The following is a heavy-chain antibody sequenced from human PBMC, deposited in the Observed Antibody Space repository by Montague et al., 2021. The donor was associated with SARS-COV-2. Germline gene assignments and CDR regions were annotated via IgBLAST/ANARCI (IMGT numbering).Heavy chain of an antibody. J-gene: IGHJ2*01. CDR3: ARERSYLYWYFDL. V-gene: IGHV4-4*07. CDR1: AGSIRDYN. Sequence: SETLSLTCAVSAGSIRDYNWSWIRQPAGKGLEWSGRIYTTGSSDCSPSLQSRVTMSVDTSKNQVSLRLMSVTAADTALYYCARERSYLYWYFDLWGRGTLVTVSS. CDR2: IYTTGSS.